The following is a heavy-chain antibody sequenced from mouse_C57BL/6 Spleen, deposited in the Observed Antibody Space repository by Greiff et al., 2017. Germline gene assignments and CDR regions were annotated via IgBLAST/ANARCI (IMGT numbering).Heavy chain of an antibody. J-gene: IGHJ3*01. CDR3: ARQDWDVAWFAY. Sequence: DVKLVESGGDLVKPGGSLKLSCAASGFTFSSYGMSWVRQTPDKRLEWVATISSGGSYTYYPDSVKGRFTISRDNAKNTLYLQMSSLKSEDTAMYYCARQDWDVAWFAYWGQGTLVTVSA. D-gene: IGHD4-1*01. V-gene: IGHV5-6*02. CDR2: ISSGGSYT. CDR1: GFTFSSYG.